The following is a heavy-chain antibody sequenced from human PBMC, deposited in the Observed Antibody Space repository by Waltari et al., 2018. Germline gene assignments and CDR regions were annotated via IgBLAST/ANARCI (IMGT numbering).Heavy chain of an antibody. CDR2: IIPILGIA. D-gene: IGHD4-17*01. V-gene: IGHV1-69*04. Sequence: QVQLVQSGAEVKQPGSSVKVSCKASGGTFSSYAISWVRQASGQGLEWMGGIIPILGIANYAQKFQGRVTITADESTSTAYMELSSLRSEDTAVYYCASPLPDYGDYYGFDYWGQGTLVTVSS. CDR1: GGTFSSYA. CDR3: ASPLPDYGDYYGFDY. J-gene: IGHJ4*02.